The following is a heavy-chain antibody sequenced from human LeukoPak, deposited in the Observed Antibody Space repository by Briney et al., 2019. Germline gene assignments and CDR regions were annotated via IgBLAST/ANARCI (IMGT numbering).Heavy chain of an antibody. CDR3: ASTRRYSYGSFDY. D-gene: IGHD5-18*01. Sequence: SVKISCKASGGTFSSYAISWVRQAPGQGLEWMGGIIPIFGTVNYAQKFQGRVTITADESTSTAYMELSSLRSEDTAVYYCASTRRYSYGSFDYWGQGTLVTVSS. CDR2: IIPIFGTV. V-gene: IGHV1-69*13. J-gene: IGHJ4*02. CDR1: GGTFSSYA.